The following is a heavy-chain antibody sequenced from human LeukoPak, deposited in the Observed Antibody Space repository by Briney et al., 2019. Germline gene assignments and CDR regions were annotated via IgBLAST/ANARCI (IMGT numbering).Heavy chain of an antibody. D-gene: IGHD3-22*01. Sequence: GGSLRLSCAASGFTFSSYAMSWVRQAPRKGREWISGISGSGGSTYYAGSVKGRFTISRDNSKNTMYLQMNSLRAEDTAVYYSARSRLYDSSAYSYVGGSWFPFANWGQGTMVTVSS. CDR3: ARSRLYDSSAYSYVGGSWFPFAN. CDR2: ISGSGGST. J-gene: IGHJ3*02. V-gene: IGHV3-23*01. CDR1: GFTFSSYA.